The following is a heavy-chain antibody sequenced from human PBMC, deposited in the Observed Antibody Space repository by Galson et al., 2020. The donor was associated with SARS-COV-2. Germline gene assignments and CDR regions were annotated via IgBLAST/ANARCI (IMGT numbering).Heavy chain of an antibody. V-gene: IGHV1-18*01. D-gene: IGHD1-26*01. CDR2: ISAYNGNT. CDR3: ARVVGATPSDY. Sequence: ASVKVSCKASGYTFTTYGFIWVRQAPGQGLEWMGWISAYNGNTNYPQRLQGRVTMTTDTSTSTAYMELTSLRSDDTAVYHCARVVGATPSDYWGQGTLVTVSS. CDR1: GYTFTTYG. J-gene: IGHJ4*02.